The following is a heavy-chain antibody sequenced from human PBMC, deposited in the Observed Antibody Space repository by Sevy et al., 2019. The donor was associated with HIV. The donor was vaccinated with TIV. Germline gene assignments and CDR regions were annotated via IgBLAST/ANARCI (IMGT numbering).Heavy chain of an antibody. V-gene: IGHV3-7*03. CDR3: ARDCSSTSCLWGRDV. CDR2: IKKDGSQK. Sequence: GGSLRLSCAASGFTFSNYWMSWVRQAPGKGLEWVANIKKDGSQKYYVDSVKGRFTISRDNAKNSLFLQMNSLRAEDTALYYCARDCSSTSCLWGRDVWGQGTTVTVSS. CDR1: GFTFSNYW. D-gene: IGHD2-2*01. J-gene: IGHJ6*02.